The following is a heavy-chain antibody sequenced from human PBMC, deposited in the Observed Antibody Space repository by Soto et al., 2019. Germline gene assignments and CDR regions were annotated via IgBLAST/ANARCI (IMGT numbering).Heavy chain of an antibody. CDR1: GFPFSDYY. V-gene: IGHV3-11*01. CDR3: ARVNDYGDYGFDY. Sequence: PGGSLRLSCAASGFPFSDYYRSWIRQAPGKGLEWVSYISSSGSTIYYADSVKGRFTISRDNAKNSLYLQMSSLRSEDTAVYYCARVNDYGDYGFDYWGQGTLVTVSS. J-gene: IGHJ4*02. CDR2: ISSSGSTI. D-gene: IGHD4-17*01.